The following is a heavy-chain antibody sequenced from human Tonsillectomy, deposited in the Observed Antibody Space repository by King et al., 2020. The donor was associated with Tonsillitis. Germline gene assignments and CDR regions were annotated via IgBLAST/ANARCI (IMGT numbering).Heavy chain of an antibody. CDR3: ARQGASVTSFYYYDHMDV. CDR1: GDNFASTW. V-gene: IGHV5-51*01. J-gene: IGHJ6*03. Sequence: GQLVQSGAEVKKPGESLMISCQGSGDNFASTWIGWVRQMPGQGLEWMVIIYPGDSDTRYSPPFQGQFTVSADTSISTAYLHWGSLKASDTAIYYCARQGASVTSFYYYDHMDVWGNGTTVTVSS. CDR2: IYPGDSDT. D-gene: IGHD1-26*01.